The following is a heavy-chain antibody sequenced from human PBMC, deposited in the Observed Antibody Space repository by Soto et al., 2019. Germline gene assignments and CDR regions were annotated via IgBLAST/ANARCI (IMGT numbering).Heavy chain of an antibody. J-gene: IGHJ6*02. V-gene: IGHV1-46*01. D-gene: IGHD3-16*01. CDR1: GYTFTSYY. CDR3: ARVLRPRYYYYGMDV. Sequence: ASVKVSCKASGYTFTSYYMHWVRQAPGQGLEWMGIINPSGGSTSYAQKFQGRVTMTRDTSTSTVYMELSSLRSEDTAVYYCARVLRPRYYYYGMDVWGQGTTVTVSS. CDR2: INPSGGST.